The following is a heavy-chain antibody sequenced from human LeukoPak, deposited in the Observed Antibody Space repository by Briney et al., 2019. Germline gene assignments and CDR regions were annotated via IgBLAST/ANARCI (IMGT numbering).Heavy chain of an antibody. D-gene: IGHD2-2*01. Sequence: PGGSLRLSCAASGFTFSSYGLSWVRQAPGKGLEWVSAISGSGGSTYYAASVKGRFTISRDNSKNTLYLQMNSLRAEDTAVYYCAKEDRHAYCSSTSCPIEPLYYYHMDVWGKGTTVTISS. CDR1: GFTFSSYG. V-gene: IGHV3-23*01. J-gene: IGHJ6*03. CDR3: AKEDRHAYCSSTSCPIEPLYYYHMDV. CDR2: ISGSGGST.